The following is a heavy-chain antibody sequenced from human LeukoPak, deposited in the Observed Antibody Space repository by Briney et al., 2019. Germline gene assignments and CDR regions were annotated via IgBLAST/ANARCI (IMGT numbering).Heavy chain of an antibody. V-gene: IGHV1-2*02. Sequence: GASVKVSCKASGYTFTGYYMHWVRQAPGQGLEWMGWINPNSGGANYAQKFQGRVTMTRDTSISTAYMELSTLRSDDTAVYFCARDGDYSSGWYFDYWGQGTPVTVSS. D-gene: IGHD6-19*01. J-gene: IGHJ4*02. CDR3: ARDGDYSSGWYFDY. CDR2: INPNSGGA. CDR1: GYTFTGYY.